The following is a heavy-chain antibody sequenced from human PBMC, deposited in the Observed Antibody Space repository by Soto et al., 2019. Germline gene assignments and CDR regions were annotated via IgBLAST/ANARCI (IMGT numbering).Heavy chain of an antibody. CDR2: INHSGST. CDR1: GGSFSGYY. CDR3: ARSRVVPAAVVY. Sequence: QVQLQQWGAGLLKPSETLSLTCAVYGGSFSGYYWSWIRQPPGKGLEWIGEINHSGSTNYNPSLKSRVTISVDTSKNQFSLKLSSVTAADTAVYYCARSRVVPAAVVYWGQGTLVTVSS. J-gene: IGHJ4*02. V-gene: IGHV4-34*01. D-gene: IGHD2-2*01.